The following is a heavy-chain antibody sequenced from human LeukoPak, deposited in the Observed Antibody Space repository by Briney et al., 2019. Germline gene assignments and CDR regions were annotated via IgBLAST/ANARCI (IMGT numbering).Heavy chain of an antibody. V-gene: IGHV4-39*01. CDR3: ARPIAAAGTGLIDY. J-gene: IGHJ4*02. CDR1: GGSISSSSYY. Sequence: SETLSLTCTVSGGSISSSSYYWGWIRQPPGKGLEWIGSIYYSGSTYYNPSLKSRVTISVDTSKNQFSLKLSSVTAADTAVYYCARPIAAAGTGLIDYWGQGTLVTVSS. CDR2: IYYSGST. D-gene: IGHD6-13*01.